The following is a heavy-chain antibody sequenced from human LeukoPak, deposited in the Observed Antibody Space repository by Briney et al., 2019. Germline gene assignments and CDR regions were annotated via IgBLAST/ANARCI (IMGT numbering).Heavy chain of an antibody. CDR1: GFTFDDYG. Sequence: GGSLRLSCAASGFTFDDYGMSWVRQAPGKGLEWVSGINWNGGSTGYADSVKGRFTISRDNAKNSLYLQMNSLRAEDTALYYCARHVGAHYYYYYMDVWGKGTTVTVSS. CDR2: INWNGGST. V-gene: IGHV3-20*04. D-gene: IGHD1-26*01. CDR3: ARHVGAHYYYYYMDV. J-gene: IGHJ6*03.